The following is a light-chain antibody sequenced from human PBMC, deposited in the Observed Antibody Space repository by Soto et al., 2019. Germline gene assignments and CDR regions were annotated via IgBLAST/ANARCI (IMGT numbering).Light chain of an antibody. J-gene: IGKJ1*01. V-gene: IGKV3-20*01. CDR3: QHYKK. Sequence: EIVLTQSPGTLSLSAVQRATLSGRASQSVSSSYLAWFQQKPGQAPRVLIYGASSRATGIPDRFSGSGSGTDFTLTISRLEPEDFAVYYCQHYKKFGQGTKVDIK. CDR1: QSVSSSY. CDR2: GAS.